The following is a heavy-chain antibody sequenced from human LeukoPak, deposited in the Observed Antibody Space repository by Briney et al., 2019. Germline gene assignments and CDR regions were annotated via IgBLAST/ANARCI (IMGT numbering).Heavy chain of an antibody. CDR2: INGGGGST. CDR1: GCTFSSYA. Sequence: GGSLRLSCAASGCTFSSYAMSWVRQAPGKGLEWVSAINGGGGSTYYADSVKGRFTISRDNSKNALYLQMNSLRAEDTAVYYCAKGGGYLRRFDYWGQGTLVTVSS. CDR3: AKGGGYLRRFDY. D-gene: IGHD3-22*01. V-gene: IGHV3-23*01. J-gene: IGHJ4*02.